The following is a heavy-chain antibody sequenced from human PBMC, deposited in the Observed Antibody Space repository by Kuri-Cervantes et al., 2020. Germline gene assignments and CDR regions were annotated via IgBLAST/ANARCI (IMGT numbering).Heavy chain of an antibody. V-gene: IGHV4-34*01. CDR2: INHSGST. Sequence: SQTLSLTCAVYGGSFSGYYWSWIRQPPGKGLEWIGEINHSGSTNYNPSLKSRVTISVDTSKNQFSLKLSSVTAADTAVYYCARALGSSSWYGTFDYWGQGTLVTVSS. J-gene: IGHJ4*02. CDR3: ARALGSSSWYGTFDY. CDR1: GGSFSGYY. D-gene: IGHD6-13*01.